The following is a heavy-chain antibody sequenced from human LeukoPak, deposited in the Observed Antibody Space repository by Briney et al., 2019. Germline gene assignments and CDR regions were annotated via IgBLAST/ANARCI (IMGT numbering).Heavy chain of an antibody. CDR1: GFTFSNYA. Sequence: GGSLRLSCAASGFTFSNYAMSWVRQAPGKGLEWVSAITGGGVSTYYTDSVRGRFTISGDNSKNTLYLQMNSLRDDDTAVYYCAKKRSSGPGDFDLWGRGTLVTVSS. V-gene: IGHV3-23*01. D-gene: IGHD6-19*01. CDR2: ITGGGVST. CDR3: AKKRSSGPGDFDL. J-gene: IGHJ2*01.